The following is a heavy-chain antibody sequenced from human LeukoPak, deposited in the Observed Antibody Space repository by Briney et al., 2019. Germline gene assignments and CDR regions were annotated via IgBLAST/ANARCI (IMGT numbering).Heavy chain of an antibody. J-gene: IGHJ4*02. D-gene: IGHD3-9*01. CDR3: AREERYFDWLFVPTKATPFDY. Sequence: PGGSLRLSCAASGFTFSSYDMSWVRQAPGKGLEWVSSIPATGCNTYYADSVKGRFTISRDNSKNTLYLQMNSLRAEDKAVYYCAREERYFDWLFVPTKATPFDYWGQGTLVTVSS. CDR1: GFTFSSYD. V-gene: IGHV3-23*01. CDR2: IPATGCNT.